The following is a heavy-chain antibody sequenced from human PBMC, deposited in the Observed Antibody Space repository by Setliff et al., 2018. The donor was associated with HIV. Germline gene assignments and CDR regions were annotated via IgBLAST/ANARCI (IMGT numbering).Heavy chain of an antibody. V-gene: IGHV7-4-1*02. Sequence: ASVKVSCKASGYTFTSYAVNWVRQAPGQGLEWVGLIHTNTGDPTYAQGFTGRFVFSFDTSVSTAYLQISGLKAEDTAVYYCATRGEQLYFYGMDVWGQGTTVTVSS. CDR3: ATRGEQLYFYGMDV. CDR2: IHTNTGDP. J-gene: IGHJ6*02. CDR1: GYTFTSYA. D-gene: IGHD1-26*01.